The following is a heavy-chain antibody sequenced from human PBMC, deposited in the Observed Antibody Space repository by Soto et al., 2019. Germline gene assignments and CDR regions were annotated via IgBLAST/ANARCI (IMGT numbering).Heavy chain of an antibody. D-gene: IGHD3-22*01. J-gene: IGHJ6*02. V-gene: IGHV1-18*01. Sequence: QVQLVQSGAEVKKPGASVQVACKASGYTFTSYGISWVRQAPGQGLAWMGWISAYNGNTNYAQKRHGRVTMTTETSTSTAYMKLRSLRTDDTALYCCAEMIVVVISHYYYYYGMDVWGQGTTVTVSS. CDR3: AEMIVVVISHYYYYYGMDV. CDR1: GYTFTSYG. CDR2: ISAYNGNT.